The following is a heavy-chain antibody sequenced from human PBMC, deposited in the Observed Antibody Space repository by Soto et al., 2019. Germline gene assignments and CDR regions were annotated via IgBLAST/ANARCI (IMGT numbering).Heavy chain of an antibody. Sequence: ASVKVSCKASGYTFTSYGISWVRQAPGQRLEWMGWINAYNGNTKYSQKFQGRVTITRDTSASTAYMELSSLRSEDTAVYYCATMVYYYDSSYDENDTFDIWGQGTMVTVSS. CDR2: INAYNGNT. J-gene: IGHJ3*02. D-gene: IGHD3-22*01. V-gene: IGHV1-18*01. CDR1: GYTFTSYG. CDR3: ATMVYYYDSSYDENDTFDI.